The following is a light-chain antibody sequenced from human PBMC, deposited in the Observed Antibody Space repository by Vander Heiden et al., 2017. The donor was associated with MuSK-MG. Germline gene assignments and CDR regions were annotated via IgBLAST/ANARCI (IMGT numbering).Light chain of an antibody. CDR1: TLGDKY. Sequence: SYELTQAPSLSVSPGKTANITCSGDTLGDKYASWYQQHPGQSPVLVIYKDNRRPSEIPERFAGSNSGNTATLTINGTQPIDEAEYYCQTWDSSAAVFGGGTKLTVL. V-gene: IGLV3-1*01. CDR2: KDN. CDR3: QTWDSSAAV. J-gene: IGLJ2*01.